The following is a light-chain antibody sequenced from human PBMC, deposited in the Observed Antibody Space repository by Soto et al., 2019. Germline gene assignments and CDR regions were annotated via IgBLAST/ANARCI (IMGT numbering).Light chain of an antibody. Sequence: QSALTQPASVSGSPGQSIAISCTGTSSNVGGYNFVSWYQQHPGKAPKLFIYEVNKRPSGVSNRFSGSKSDNTASLTISGLQAEDEADYYCCSYGGDRIFGGGTQLTVL. CDR2: EVN. V-gene: IGLV2-23*02. J-gene: IGLJ2*01. CDR3: CSYGGDRI. CDR1: SSNVGGYNF.